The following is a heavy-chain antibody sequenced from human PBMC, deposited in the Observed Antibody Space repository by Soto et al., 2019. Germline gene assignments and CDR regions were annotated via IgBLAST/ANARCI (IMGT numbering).Heavy chain of an antibody. V-gene: IGHV4-31*03. CDR2: IHDSGST. CDR3: ARGLGGGHTYAYDL. D-gene: IGHD3-16*01. J-gene: IGHJ5*02. CDR1: GGSVRSGGYY. Sequence: SETLSLTCTVSGGSVRSGGYYWTWIRQRPEKGLEWIGYIHDSGSTYYSSSLKTRLTISLDASKNHLSLKLRSVTAADTALYFCARGLGGGHTYAYDLWGQGTLVTVYS.